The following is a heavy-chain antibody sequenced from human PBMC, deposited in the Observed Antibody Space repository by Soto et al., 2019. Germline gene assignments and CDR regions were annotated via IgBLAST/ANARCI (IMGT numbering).Heavy chain of an antibody. D-gene: IGHD3-22*01. Sequence: PSETLSLTCTVSGASIDRSNYYWDWIRQPPGKGLEWIGTTYYNGNAYYNPSLKSRVTMSVDTSKNQFSLKLISVTAADTAVYYCARHFVAVVIKGWGYWGQGTLVTVLL. V-gene: IGHV4-39*01. CDR3: ARHFVAVVIKGWGY. CDR2: TYYNGNA. J-gene: IGHJ4*02. CDR1: GASIDRSNYY.